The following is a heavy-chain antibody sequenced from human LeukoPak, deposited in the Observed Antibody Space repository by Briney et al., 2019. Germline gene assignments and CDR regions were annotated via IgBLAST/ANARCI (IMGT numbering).Heavy chain of an antibody. Sequence: GGSLRLSCAASGFTFSSYSMNWVRQAPGKGLEWVSSISSSSSYIYYADSVKGRFTISRDNAKNSLYLQTNSLRAEDTAVYYCARDNLQLEMENWFDPWGQGTLVTVSS. CDR1: GFTFSSYS. CDR2: ISSSSSYI. J-gene: IGHJ5*02. V-gene: IGHV3-21*01. D-gene: IGHD1-1*01. CDR3: ARDNLQLEMENWFDP.